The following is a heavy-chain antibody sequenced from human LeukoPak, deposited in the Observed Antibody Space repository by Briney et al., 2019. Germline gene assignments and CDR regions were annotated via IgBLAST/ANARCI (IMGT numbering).Heavy chain of an antibody. Sequence: ETLSLTCTVSGGSISSSSYYWGWVRQAPGKGLEWVSSISSSSSSIYYADSLKGRFTISRDNAKTSLYLRMNSLRAEDTAVYYCARLADYGNYGPREYLDFWGQGTLVTVSS. CDR2: ISSSSSSI. V-gene: IGHV3-21*01. J-gene: IGHJ4*02. CDR3: ARLADYGNYGPREYLDF. D-gene: IGHD4-11*01. CDR1: GGSISSSSYY.